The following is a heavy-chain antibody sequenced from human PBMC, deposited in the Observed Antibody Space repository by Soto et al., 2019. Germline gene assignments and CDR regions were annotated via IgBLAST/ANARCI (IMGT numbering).Heavy chain of an antibody. CDR2: MNSDGSNT. J-gene: IGHJ4*02. V-gene: IGHV3-74*01. CDR1: GFTFSNYW. D-gene: IGHD1-26*01. Sequence: EVQLVESGGALVQPGGSLRLSCAASGFTFSNYWMHWVRQAPGKGRVWFSRMNSDGSNTVYADAVKGRFTSSRDNAKTTLDLRRDRLRVEDTAVYYCATRKGGVSDGPTTYWGQGTLVTVSS. CDR3: ATRKGGVSDGPTTY.